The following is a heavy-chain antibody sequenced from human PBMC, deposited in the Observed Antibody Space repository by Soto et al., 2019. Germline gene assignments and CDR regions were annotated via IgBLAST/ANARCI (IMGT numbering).Heavy chain of an antibody. CDR1: GFTFSSYG. CDR3: ARESAMTGAPYYFDY. D-gene: IGHD5-18*01. CDR2: IWYDGSNK. V-gene: IGHV3-33*01. Sequence: EGSLRLSCAASGFTFSSYGMHWVRQAPGKGLEWVAVIWYDGSNKYYADSVKGRFTISRDNSKNTLYLQMNSLRAEDTAVYYCARESAMTGAPYYFDYWGQGTLVTVSS. J-gene: IGHJ4*02.